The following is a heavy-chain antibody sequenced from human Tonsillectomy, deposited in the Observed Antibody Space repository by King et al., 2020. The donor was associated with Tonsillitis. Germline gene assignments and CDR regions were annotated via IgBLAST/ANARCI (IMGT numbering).Heavy chain of an antibody. V-gene: IGHV3-48*01. Sequence: VQLVESGGGLVQPGGSLRLSCAASGFTFSTYNMNWVRQAPGKGLEWVSYINTTSSAIYYADSVKGRFTISRDNAKNSLFLQLNSLRAEDTAVYYCARTTVHTLGDGLAVWGQGTTVTVSS. CDR3: ARTTVHTLGDGLAV. CDR1: GFTFSTYN. D-gene: IGHD4-11*01. J-gene: IGHJ6*02. CDR2: INTTSSAI.